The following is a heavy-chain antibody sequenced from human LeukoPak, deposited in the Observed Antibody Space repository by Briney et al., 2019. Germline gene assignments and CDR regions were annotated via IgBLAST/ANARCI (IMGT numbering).Heavy chain of an antibody. CDR2: INWNGGST. D-gene: IGHD6-13*01. CDR3: ARAHSSSWFDY. CDR1: GFTFDDYG. V-gene: IGHV3-20*04. J-gene: IGHJ4*02. Sequence: GGSLRLSCAAPGFTFDDYGMSWVRQAPGKGLEWVSGINWNGGSTGYADSVKGRFTISRDNAKNSLYLQMSSLRAEDTALYYCARAHSSSWFDYWGQGALVTVSS.